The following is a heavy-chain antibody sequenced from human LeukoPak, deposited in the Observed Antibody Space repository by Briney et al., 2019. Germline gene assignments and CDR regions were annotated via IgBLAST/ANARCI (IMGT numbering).Heavy chain of an antibody. V-gene: IGHV3-23*01. D-gene: IGHD2-15*01. CDR1: AFTFSSYA. J-gene: IGHJ5*02. CDR3: AKVPRSGANNWFDP. Sequence: GGSLRLSCAASAFTFSSYAMSWVRQPPGKGLEWVSTISGSGGSTYYVDSVKGRFTISRDNSKNTLYLQMNSLRAEDTAVYYCAKVPRSGANNWFDPWGQGTLVTVSS. CDR2: ISGSGGST.